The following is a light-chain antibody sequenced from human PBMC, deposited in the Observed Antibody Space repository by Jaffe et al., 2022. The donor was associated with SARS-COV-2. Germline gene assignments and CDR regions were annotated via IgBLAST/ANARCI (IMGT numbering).Light chain of an antibody. Sequence: DIQLTQSPSFLSASVGDRVTITCRASQAISSYLAWYQQKPGAAPKLLIYPASTLQSGVPSRFSGSGSGTEFTLTMNSLQPEDFATYFCQQLNVYPLTFGGGTKVELK. J-gene: IGKJ4*01. CDR3: QQLNVYPLT. V-gene: IGKV1-9*01. CDR1: QAISSY. CDR2: PAS.